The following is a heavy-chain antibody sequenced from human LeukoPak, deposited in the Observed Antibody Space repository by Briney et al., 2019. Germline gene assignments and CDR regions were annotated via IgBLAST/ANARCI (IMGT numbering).Heavy chain of an antibody. CDR3: AKGSYYDSSGSFYFDY. CDR1: GVTLSTYA. V-gene: IGHV3-23*01. D-gene: IGHD3-22*01. CDR2: ISGSGDNT. J-gene: IGHJ4*02. Sequence: GGSLRLSCAASGVTLSTYAMSWARQAPGKGLEWVSGISGSGDNTYYADSVKGRFTISRDNSKNTLYVQVNSLGTEDTAAYYCAKGSYYDSSGSFYFDYWGQGTLVTVSS.